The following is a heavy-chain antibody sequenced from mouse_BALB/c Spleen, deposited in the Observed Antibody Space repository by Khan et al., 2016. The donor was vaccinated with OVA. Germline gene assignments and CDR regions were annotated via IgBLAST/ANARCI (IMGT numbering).Heavy chain of an antibody. CDR3: ARYYRSDFDY. J-gene: IGHJ2*01. Sequence: VQLKQSGPELVKPGASVKISCKASGYSFTGYFMNWVMQSHGKSLEWIGRINPHVGETLFNPKFTDKATLTVDASSSTAYMELRSMDSEDSAGYYRARYYRSDFDYWGQGTTLTVSS. D-gene: IGHD1-1*01. CDR2: INPHVGET. CDR1: GYSFTGYF. V-gene: IGHV1-20*02.